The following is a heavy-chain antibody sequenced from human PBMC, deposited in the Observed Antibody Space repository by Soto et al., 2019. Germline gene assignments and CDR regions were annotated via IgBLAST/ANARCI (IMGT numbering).Heavy chain of an antibody. CDR2: ISSSSSYI. CDR1: GFTFSSYS. D-gene: IGHD3-16*01. Sequence: EVQLVESGGGLVKPGGSLRLSCAASGFTFSSYSMHWVRQAPGKGLEWVSSISSSSSYIYYADSVKGRFTITRDNAKNSLYLQMTRLRAEATAVYYCARDWGYYYYYGMDVWGQGTTVPVSS. J-gene: IGHJ6*02. V-gene: IGHV3-21*01. CDR3: ARDWGYYYYYGMDV.